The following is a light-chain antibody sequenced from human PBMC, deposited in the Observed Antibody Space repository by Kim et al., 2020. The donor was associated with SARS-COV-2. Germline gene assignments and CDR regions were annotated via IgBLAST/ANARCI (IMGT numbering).Light chain of an antibody. CDR3: QQRSNWPPLT. J-gene: IGKJ4*01. Sequence: PGERATLSGRASQSVSSYLDWYQQKPGQAPRLLIYDASNRATGIPARFSGSGSGTDFTLTISSLEPEDFAVYYCQQRSNWPPLTFGGGTKVDIK. V-gene: IGKV3-11*01. CDR2: DAS. CDR1: QSVSSY.